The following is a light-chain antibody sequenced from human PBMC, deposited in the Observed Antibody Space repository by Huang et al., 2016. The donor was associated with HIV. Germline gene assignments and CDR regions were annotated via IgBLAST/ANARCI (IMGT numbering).Light chain of an antibody. Sequence: ETVMTQSPVTLSVSPGQRVTLSCRASERVGRTLSWYQQKPGQAPRLLIYGASTRATGIPDRFSGRGSGTEFTLTISSLQSEDLAVYYCQQYNNWPPVTFGRGTRLEIK. CDR2: GAS. CDR3: QQYNNWPPVT. J-gene: IGKJ5*01. V-gene: IGKV3-15*01. CDR1: ERVGRT.